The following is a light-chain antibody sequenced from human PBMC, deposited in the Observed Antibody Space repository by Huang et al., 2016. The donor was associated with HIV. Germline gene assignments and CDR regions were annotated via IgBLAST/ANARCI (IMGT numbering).Light chain of an antibody. CDR1: QAIAKS. CDR3: QQYHSTPYT. Sequence: DIQMTQSPSSLSASVRNRVTITCRASQAIAKSLAWYHQKPGKAPKLLLYAASRLESGVPSRFSGSGSGTDYTLTISSLQPEDFATYYCQQYHSTPYTFGQGTKLEIK. V-gene: IGKV1-NL1*01. J-gene: IGKJ2*01. CDR2: AAS.